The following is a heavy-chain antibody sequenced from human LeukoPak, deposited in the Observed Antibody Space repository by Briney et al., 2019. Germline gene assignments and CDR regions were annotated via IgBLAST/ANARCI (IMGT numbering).Heavy chain of an antibody. V-gene: IGHV3-23*01. J-gene: IGHJ4*02. Sequence: GGSLRLSCTASGFTFSSHAMSWVRQAPGKGLEWVSTISGSGGSTYHADSVKGRFTISRDNSKNTLYLQMNSLRAEETAVYYCAKGPWYSSTWYGFDYWGQGTLVTVSS. CDR1: GFTFSSHA. CDR3: AKGPWYSSTWYGFDY. CDR2: ISGSGGST. D-gene: IGHD6-13*01.